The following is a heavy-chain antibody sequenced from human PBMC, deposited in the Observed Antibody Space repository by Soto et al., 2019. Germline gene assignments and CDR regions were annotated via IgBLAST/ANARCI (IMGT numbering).Heavy chain of an antibody. CDR1: GFTFSSYG. CDR3: ARDRRYDFWSGYYRAWGYYYSMDV. Sequence: GGSLRLSCAASGFTFSSYGMHWVRQAPGKGLEWVAVIWYDGSNKYYADSVKGRFSISRDNSKNTLYLQMNSLRAEDTAVYYCARDRRYDFWSGYYRAWGYYYSMDVWGQGTTVTVSS. D-gene: IGHD3-3*01. CDR2: IWYDGSNK. V-gene: IGHV3-33*01. J-gene: IGHJ6*02.